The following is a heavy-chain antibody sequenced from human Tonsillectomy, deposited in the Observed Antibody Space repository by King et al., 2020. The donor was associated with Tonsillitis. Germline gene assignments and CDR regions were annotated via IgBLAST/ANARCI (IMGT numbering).Heavy chain of an antibody. V-gene: IGHV1-69*04. J-gene: IGHJ6*03. CDR1: GGIFSAYA. Sequence: VQLVQSGAEVKKPGSSVKVSCKASGGIFSAYAISWVRQAPGQGLEWMGRIIPLLDISNYAQKFQGRVTLTADKSTSTAYMELSSLRSEDTAVYYCARDAGYCSGGSCFGYYYYYMDVWGKGTTVTVSS. CDR3: ARDAGYCSGGSCFGYYYYYMDV. D-gene: IGHD2-15*01. CDR2: IIPLLDIS.